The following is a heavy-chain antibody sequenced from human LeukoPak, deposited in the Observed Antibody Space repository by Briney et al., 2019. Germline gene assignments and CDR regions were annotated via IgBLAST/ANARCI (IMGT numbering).Heavy chain of an antibody. D-gene: IGHD3-10*01. CDR2: IYHSGST. J-gene: IGHJ6*03. V-gene: IGHV4-4*02. Sequence: SETLSLTCAVSGGSISSSNWWSWVRQPPGKGLEWIGEIYHSGSTNYNPSLKSRVTISVDKSKNQFSLKLSSVTAADTAVYYCARDKDYYGSGSYYTPYYMDVWGKGTTVTVSS. CDR1: GGSISSSNW. CDR3: ARDKDYYGSGSYYTPYYMDV.